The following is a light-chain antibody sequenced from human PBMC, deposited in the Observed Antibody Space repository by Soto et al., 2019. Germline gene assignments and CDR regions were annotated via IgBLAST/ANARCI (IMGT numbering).Light chain of an antibody. V-gene: IGLV1-40*01. CDR2: GNS. Sequence: QPVLTQPPSVSGAPVQRVTISCTGSSSNIGAGYDVHWYQQLPGTAPKLLIYGNSNRPSGVPDRFSGSKSGTSASLAITGLQAEDEADYYCQSYDSSLSGWVFGGGTKLTVL. CDR3: QSYDSSLSGWV. CDR1: SSNIGAGYD. J-gene: IGLJ3*02.